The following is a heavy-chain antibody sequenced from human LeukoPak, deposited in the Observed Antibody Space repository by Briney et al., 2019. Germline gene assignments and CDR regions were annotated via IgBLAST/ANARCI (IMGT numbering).Heavy chain of an antibody. CDR1: GGSISSGDYY. Sequence: SETLSLTCTVSGGSISSGDYYWSWIRQPPGKGLEWIGCIYYSGSTYYNPSLKSRVTISVGTSKNQFSLKLSSVTAADTAVYYCARLEISSTSFFDYWGQGTLVTVSS. V-gene: IGHV4-30-4*08. J-gene: IGHJ4*02. CDR3: ARLEISSTSFFDY. D-gene: IGHD2-2*01. CDR2: IYYSGST.